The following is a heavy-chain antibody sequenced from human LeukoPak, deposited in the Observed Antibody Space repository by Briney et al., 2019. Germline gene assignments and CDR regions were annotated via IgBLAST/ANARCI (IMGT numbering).Heavy chain of an antibody. D-gene: IGHD3-9*01. CDR3: ARYPRYPYYDILTGFPGNYYYCGMDV. Sequence: ASVKVSCKASGGTFSGYAISWVRQAPGQGLEWMGGIIPILGTANYAQKFQGRVTITADESTSTAYMELSSLRSEDTAVYYCARYPRYPYYDILTGFPGNYYYCGMDVWGQGTTVTVSS. J-gene: IGHJ6*02. CDR1: GGTFSGYA. CDR2: IIPILGTA. V-gene: IGHV1-69*13.